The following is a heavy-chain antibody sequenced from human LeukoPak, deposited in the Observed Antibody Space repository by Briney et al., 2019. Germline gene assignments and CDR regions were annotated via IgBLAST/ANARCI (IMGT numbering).Heavy chain of an antibody. CDR1: GFTFSSYS. V-gene: IGHV3-48*02. CDR2: ISSSSSTI. J-gene: IGHJ4*02. CDR3: ARGLDCGGDCYTNY. Sequence: QSGGSLRLSCAASGFTFSSYSMNWVRQAPGKGLEWVSYISSSSSTIYYADSVKGRFTISRDNAKNSLYLQMNSLRDEDTAVYYCARGLDCGGDCYTNYWGQGTLVTVSS. D-gene: IGHD2-21*02.